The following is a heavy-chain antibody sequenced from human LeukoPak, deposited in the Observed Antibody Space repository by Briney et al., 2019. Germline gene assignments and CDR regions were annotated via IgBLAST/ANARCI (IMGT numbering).Heavy chain of an antibody. CDR2: IYYSGRT. CDR3: ARRASSGYLYYFDY. V-gene: IGHV4-39*01. J-gene: IGHJ4*02. Sequence: SETLSLTCTVSGDSISSSSYYGAWIRQPPGKGLEWIGSIYYSGRTYYNPSLKSRVTISVDTSKNQFSLKLSSVTAADTAVYYCARRASSGYLYYFDYCGQGTLVTVSS. D-gene: IGHD3-22*01. CDR1: GDSISSSSYY.